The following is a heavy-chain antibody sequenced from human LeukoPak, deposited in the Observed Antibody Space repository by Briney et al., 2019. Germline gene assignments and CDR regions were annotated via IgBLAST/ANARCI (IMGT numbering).Heavy chain of an antibody. V-gene: IGHV3-48*03. CDR1: GFTFSSYE. J-gene: IGHJ4*02. CDR2: ISSSGSTI. D-gene: IGHD5-12*01. Sequence: PGGSLRLSCAASGFTFSSYEMNWVRQAPGKGLEWVSYISSSGSTIYYADSVKGRFTISRDNAKNSLYLQMNSLRDEDTAVYYCARATSAGSSYDYLDYWGQGTLVTVSS. CDR3: ARATSAGSSYDYLDY.